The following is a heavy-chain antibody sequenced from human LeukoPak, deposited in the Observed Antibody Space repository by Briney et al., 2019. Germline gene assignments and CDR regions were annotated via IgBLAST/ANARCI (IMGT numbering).Heavy chain of an antibody. J-gene: IGHJ4*02. CDR1: GFTFSSYG. D-gene: IGHD3-22*01. CDR2: ISYDGSNK. Sequence: PGGSLRLSCAASGFTFSSYGMHWVRQAPGKGLEWVAVISYDGSNKYYADSVKGRFTISRDNSKNTLYLQMNSLRAEDTAVYYCAKAAYYDSSGYTLDYWGQGTLVTVSS. V-gene: IGHV3-30*18. CDR3: AKAAYYDSSGYTLDY.